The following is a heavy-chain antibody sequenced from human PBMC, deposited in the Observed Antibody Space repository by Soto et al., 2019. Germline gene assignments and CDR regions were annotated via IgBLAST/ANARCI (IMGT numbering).Heavy chain of an antibody. J-gene: IGHJ4*02. V-gene: IGHV4-59*01. CDR3: ARKIAVAGLRYFDY. Sequence: SETLSLTCTVSGGSISSYYWSWIRQPPGKGLEWSGYIYYSGSTNYNPSLKSRVTISVDTSKNQFSLKLSSVTAADTAVYSCARKIAVAGLRYFDYWGQGTLVTVSS. D-gene: IGHD6-19*01. CDR1: GGSISSYY. CDR2: IYYSGST.